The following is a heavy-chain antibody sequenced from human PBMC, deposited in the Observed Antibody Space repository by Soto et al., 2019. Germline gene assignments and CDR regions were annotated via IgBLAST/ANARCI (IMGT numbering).Heavy chain of an antibody. CDR2: VYYAGST. CDR1: GGSIRSGDYY. V-gene: IGHV4-30-4*02. CDR3: VGVDGYSYGYSFDY. J-gene: IGHJ4*01. Sequence: SDTLSLTCSVSGGSIRSGDYYWTWIRQPPGKGLEWIGYVYYAGSTNYNPSLKSRVTMSVDTSKNQFSLKLSSVTAADTAVYYCVGVDGYSYGYSFDYWGHGTLVTVSS. D-gene: IGHD5-18*01.